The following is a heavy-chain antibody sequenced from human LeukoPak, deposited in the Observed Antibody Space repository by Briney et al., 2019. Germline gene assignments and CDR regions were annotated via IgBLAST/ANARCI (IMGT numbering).Heavy chain of an antibody. V-gene: IGHV3-23*01. CDR1: GFTFSSYA. CDR3: ARAGQSDY. Sequence: GGSLRLSCAASGFTFSSYAMSWVRQAPGKGLEWVSAISGSGGSTYYADSVKGRFTTSRDNAKNSLYLQVNSLRAEDTAVYYCARAGQSDYWGQGTLVTVSS. J-gene: IGHJ4*02. CDR2: ISGSGGST.